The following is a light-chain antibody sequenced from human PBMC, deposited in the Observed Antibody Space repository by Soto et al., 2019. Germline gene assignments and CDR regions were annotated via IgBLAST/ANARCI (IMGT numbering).Light chain of an antibody. CDR2: DVT. CDR1: SSHVAAHHF. CDR3: SSYTTSNTVV. V-gene: IGLV2-14*03. J-gene: IGLJ2*01. Sequence: QSALTQPAPVPESPGQSITISCTGSSSHVAAHHFVSWYQHHPDKAPKLSIYDVTNRPSGVSIRFSGSKSGTTASLTISGLQAEDEADYYCSSYTTSNTVVFGGGTKLTVL.